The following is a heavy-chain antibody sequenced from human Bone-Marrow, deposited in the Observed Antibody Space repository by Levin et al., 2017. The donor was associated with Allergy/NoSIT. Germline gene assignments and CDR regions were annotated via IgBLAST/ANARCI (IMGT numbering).Heavy chain of an antibody. J-gene: IGHJ4*02. CDR1: GGTLSSYS. V-gene: IGHV1-69*13. CDR3: ARGVGPRDDDPVNHFDA. Sequence: SVKVSCKASGGTLSSYSVTWLRQAPGQGLEWVGTIIPIFASASYPQRFYGRVTITADASTGASYMEMSTLRLEDTAMYYCARGVGPRDDDPVNHFDAWGQGTLVTVSS. D-gene: IGHD1-1*01. CDR2: IIPIFASA.